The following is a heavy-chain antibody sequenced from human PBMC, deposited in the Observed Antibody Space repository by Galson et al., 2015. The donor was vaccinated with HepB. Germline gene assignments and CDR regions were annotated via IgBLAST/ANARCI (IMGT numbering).Heavy chain of an antibody. CDR3: AKDLVMVRSWMIDY. J-gene: IGHJ4*02. V-gene: IGHV3-30*02. Sequence: SLRLSCAASGFTFSSYGMHWVRQAPGKGLEWVAFIRYDGSNKYYADSVKGRFTISRDNSKNTLYLQMNSLRAEDTAVYYCAKDLVMVRSWMIDYWGQGTLVTVSS. CDR1: GFTFSSYG. CDR2: IRYDGSNK. D-gene: IGHD3-10*01.